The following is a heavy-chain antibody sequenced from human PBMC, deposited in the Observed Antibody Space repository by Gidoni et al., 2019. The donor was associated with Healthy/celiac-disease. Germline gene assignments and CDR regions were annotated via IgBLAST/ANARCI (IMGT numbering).Heavy chain of an antibody. D-gene: IGHD3-10*01. J-gene: IGHJ5*02. CDR2: ISYDGSNK. Sequence: QVQLVESGGGVVQPGRSLRLSCAASGFTFSSYAMHWVRQAPGKGLEWVAVISYDGSNKYYADSVKGRFTISRDNSKNTLYLQMNSLRAEDTAVYYCARVGGLLWFGELFSDFDPWGQGTLVTVSS. CDR1: GFTFSSYA. CDR3: ARVGGLLWFGELFSDFDP. V-gene: IGHV3-30-3*01.